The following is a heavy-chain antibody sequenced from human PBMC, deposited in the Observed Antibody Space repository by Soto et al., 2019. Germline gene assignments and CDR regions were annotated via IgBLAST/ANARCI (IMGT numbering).Heavy chain of an antibody. J-gene: IGHJ6*03. V-gene: IGHV1-18*01. D-gene: IGHD6-6*01. CDR1: NFILSTYG. CDR2: ISAANGNT. Sequence: QMQLVQSGAEMKKPGASVKVSCKASNFILSTYGVSWVRQAPGHGLEWLGWISAANGNTKYAQRFQGRVTMTTDPSSGTVYLDLRSLRSDDTAVYYCARDSSVPLVNPAFYFYMDVWGRGTAVTVSS. CDR3: ARDSSVPLVNPAFYFYMDV.